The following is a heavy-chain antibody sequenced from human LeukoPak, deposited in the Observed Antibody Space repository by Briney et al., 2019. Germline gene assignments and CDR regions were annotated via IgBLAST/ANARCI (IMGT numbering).Heavy chain of an antibody. CDR1: GGSISSSSYY. D-gene: IGHD6-6*01. Sequence: SETLSLTCTVSGGSISSSSYYWGWIRQPPGKGLEWIGEINHSGSTNYNPSLKSRVTISVDTSKNQFSLKLSSVTAADTAVYYCARVYLKQLVRPYPGAYYMDVWGKGTTVTVSS. CDR2: INHSGST. CDR3: ARVYLKQLVRPYPGAYYMDV. J-gene: IGHJ6*03. V-gene: IGHV4-39*07.